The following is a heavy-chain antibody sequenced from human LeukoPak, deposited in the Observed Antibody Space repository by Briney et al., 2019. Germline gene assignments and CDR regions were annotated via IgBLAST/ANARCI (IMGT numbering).Heavy chain of an antibody. CDR2: IKQDGSET. J-gene: IGHJ4*02. Sequence: QPGGSLRLSCAASGFTFSNFWMNWVRQAPGKGLEWVASIKQDGSETYYVDSVKGRFTISRDNAKNPLDLQMNSLRAEATAVYYCARDYDWGQGTLVPVSS. CDR3: ARDYD. V-gene: IGHV3-7*04. CDR1: GFTFSNFW. D-gene: IGHD3-16*01.